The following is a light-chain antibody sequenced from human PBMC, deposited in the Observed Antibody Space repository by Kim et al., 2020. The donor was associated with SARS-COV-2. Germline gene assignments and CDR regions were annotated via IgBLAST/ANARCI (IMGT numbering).Light chain of an antibody. Sequence: GQSVTISCAGASSDVGAYNHVSWYRQSPGTAPKLMIYDVSQRPSGVPDRFSGSRSGNTASLTISGLQAEDEADYYCCSYTSSTTLVYGGGTQLTVL. J-gene: IGLJ2*01. CDR1: SSDVGAYNH. CDR2: DVS. CDR3: CSYTSSTTLV. V-gene: IGLV2-18*02.